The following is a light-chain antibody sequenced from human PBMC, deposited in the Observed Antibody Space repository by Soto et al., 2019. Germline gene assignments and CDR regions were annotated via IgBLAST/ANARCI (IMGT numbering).Light chain of an antibody. CDR2: AAS. Sequence: DIQMTQSPSSLSASVGDSVTISCRASQSIVTYLNWYLQKPGKAPKVLIYAASNLQSGVPSRFSGSGSGTDFTLTISSLQPEDFATYYCQQSFSKPWTLGQGTKVDIK. CDR1: QSIVTY. J-gene: IGKJ1*01. CDR3: QQSFSKPWT. V-gene: IGKV1-39*01.